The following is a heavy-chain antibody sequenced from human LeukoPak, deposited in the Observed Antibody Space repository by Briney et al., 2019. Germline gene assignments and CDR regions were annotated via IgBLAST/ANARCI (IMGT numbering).Heavy chain of an antibody. J-gene: IGHJ4*02. CDR2: ISGSGGST. V-gene: IGHV3-23*01. CDR1: GFTFSSYA. CDR3: AKDRILLGIAVAGTFDY. Sequence: GGSLRLSCAASGFTFSSYAMICVREARGKGLEGFAAISGSGGSTYYADSVKGRFTISRDNSKNTLYLQMNSLRAEDTAVYYCAKDRILLGIAVAGTFDYWGQGTLVTVSS. D-gene: IGHD6-19*01.